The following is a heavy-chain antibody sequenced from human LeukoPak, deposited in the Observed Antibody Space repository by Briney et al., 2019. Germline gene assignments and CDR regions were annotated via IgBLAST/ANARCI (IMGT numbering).Heavy chain of an antibody. D-gene: IGHD3-16*01. V-gene: IGHV3-74*01. J-gene: IGHJ4*02. CDR2: IASDGNST. CDR1: GFTFSSYW. Sequence: TGGSLRLSCAASGFTFSSYWMNWVRQAPGKGLVWVSRIASDGNSTTYADSVKGRFSISRDNAKNTLYLQMNSLRVEDTAVYYCAREVGGSGPFDYWGQGTLVTVSS. CDR3: AREVGGSGPFDY.